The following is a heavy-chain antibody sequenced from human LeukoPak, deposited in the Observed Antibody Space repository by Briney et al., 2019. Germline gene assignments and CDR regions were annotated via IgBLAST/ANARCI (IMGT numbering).Heavy chain of an antibody. Sequence: SETLSLTCTVSGASISSGDYYWSWIRQPPGKGLEWIGYIYYSGSTYYNPSLKSRVTISVDTSKNQFSLKLSSVTAADTAVYYCARAGYDSSGYYYDDAFDIWGQGTMVTVSS. V-gene: IGHV4-30-4*01. CDR1: GASISSGDYY. CDR2: IYYSGST. D-gene: IGHD3-22*01. CDR3: ARAGYDSSGYYYDDAFDI. J-gene: IGHJ3*02.